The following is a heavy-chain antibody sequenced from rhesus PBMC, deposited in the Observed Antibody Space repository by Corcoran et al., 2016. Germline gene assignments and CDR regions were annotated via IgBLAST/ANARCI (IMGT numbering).Heavy chain of an antibody. J-gene: IGHJ4*01. V-gene: IGHV3-116*02. CDR1: GFTFSDYY. Sequence: EVRLVESGGGLVQPGGSLRLSCAASGFTFSDYYMSWVRQPPGKGPEWVGFIIKKTKDGKAEYAASVKVRFTISRDDSKSIASLQMNSLKTEDTAVYYCAREGSSSFSLDYWGQGVLVTVSS. CDR2: IIKKTKDGKA. CDR3: AREGSSSFSLDY. D-gene: IGHD6-43*01.